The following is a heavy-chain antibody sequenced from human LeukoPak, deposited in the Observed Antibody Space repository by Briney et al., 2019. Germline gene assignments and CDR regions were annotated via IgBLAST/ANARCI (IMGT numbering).Heavy chain of an antibody. CDR1: GFTFSSYW. V-gene: IGHV3-7*01. CDR2: IKQDGSEK. J-gene: IGHJ4*02. D-gene: IGHD5-12*01. Sequence: PGGSLRLSCAASGFTFSSYWMSWVRQAPGKGLEWVANIKQDGSEKYYVDSVKGRFTISRDNAKNSLYLQMNSLRAEDTAVYYCARERWLQRGYYFDYWGQGTLVTVSS. CDR3: ARERWLQRGYYFDY.